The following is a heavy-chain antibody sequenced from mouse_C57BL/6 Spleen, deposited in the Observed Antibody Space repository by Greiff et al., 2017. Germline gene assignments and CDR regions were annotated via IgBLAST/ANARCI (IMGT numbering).Heavy chain of an antibody. J-gene: IGHJ1*03. CDR1: GYSITSGYY. CDR2: ISYDGSN. CDR3: ARDRGYCGSSWYFDV. D-gene: IGHD1-1*01. V-gene: IGHV3-6*01. Sequence: EVQRVESGPGLVKPSQSLSLTCSVTGYSITSGYYWNWIRQFPGNKLEWMGYISYDGSNNYNPSLKKRISITRDTSKNQFFLKLNSVTTEDTATYYCARDRGYCGSSWYFDVWGTGTTVTVSS.